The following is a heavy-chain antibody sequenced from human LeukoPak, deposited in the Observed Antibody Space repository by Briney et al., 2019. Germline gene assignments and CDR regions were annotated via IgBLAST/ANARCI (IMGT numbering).Heavy chain of an antibody. CDR2: IYYSGST. D-gene: IGHD6-13*01. CDR3: ARNWYGSSWSEQIYYFDY. J-gene: IGHJ4*02. Sequence: SETLSLTCTVSGGSISSYYWSWIRQPPGKGLEWIGYIYYSGSTDYNPSLKSRVTISVDTSKNQFSLKLSSVTAADTAVYYCARNWYGSSWSEQIYYFDYWGQGTLVTVSS. V-gene: IGHV4-59*01. CDR1: GGSISSYY.